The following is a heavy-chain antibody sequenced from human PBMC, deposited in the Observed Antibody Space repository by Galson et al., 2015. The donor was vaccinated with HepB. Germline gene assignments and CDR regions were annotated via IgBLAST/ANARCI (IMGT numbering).Heavy chain of an antibody. D-gene: IGHD5-18*01. CDR3: VRESLMAMVTFDL. CDR2: IWHDGSNQ. V-gene: IGHV3-33*01. CDR1: GFIFSRHG. J-gene: IGHJ4*02. Sequence: SMRLSCAASGFIFSRHGIHWVRQAPGKGLECVAMIWHDGSNQLYAASVKGRFTISRDNSNNTLYLQMNSLRAEDTAVYYCVRESLMAMVTFDLWGRGTLVTVSS.